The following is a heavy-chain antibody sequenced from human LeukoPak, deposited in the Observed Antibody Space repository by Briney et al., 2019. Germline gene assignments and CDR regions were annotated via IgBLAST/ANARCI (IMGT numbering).Heavy chain of an antibody. CDR1: GGSISSSSYY. CDR2: IYYSGST. J-gene: IGHJ4*02. V-gene: IGHV4-39*01. CDR3: ARAPVGNGPDY. Sequence: SETLSLTCTVSGGSISSSSYYWGWIRQPPGKGLEWIGSIYYSGSTYYNPSLKSRVTISVDTSKNQFSLKLSSVTAADTAVYYYARAPVGNGPDYWGQGTLVTVSS. D-gene: IGHD7-27*01.